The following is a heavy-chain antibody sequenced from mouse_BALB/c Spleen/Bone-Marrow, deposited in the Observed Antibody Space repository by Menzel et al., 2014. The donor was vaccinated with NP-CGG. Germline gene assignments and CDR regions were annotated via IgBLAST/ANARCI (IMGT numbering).Heavy chain of an antibody. CDR2: INPSSGYT. J-gene: IGHJ3*01. V-gene: IGHV1-4*01. CDR3: AREVYGSWFAY. Sequence: VQLQQSGAELARPGASVKMSCKASGYTFDYYTVQWVKQRTGQGLEWIGYINPSSGYTNYNQKFKDKATLTADKSSSTAYMQLSSLTSEDSAVYYCAREVYGSWFAYWGQGTLVTVSA. D-gene: IGHD2-2*01. CDR1: GYTFDYYT.